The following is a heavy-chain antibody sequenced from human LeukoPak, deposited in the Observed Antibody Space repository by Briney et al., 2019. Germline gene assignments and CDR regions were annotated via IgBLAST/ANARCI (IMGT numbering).Heavy chain of an antibody. CDR2: IIPIFGTA. J-gene: IGHJ4*02. V-gene: IGHV1-69*13. Sequence: SVKVSCKASGYTFTSYAISWVRQAPGQGLEWMGGIIPIFGTANYAQKFQGRVTITADESTSTAYMELSSLRSEDTAVYYCARGGMERWLQAALDYWGQGTLVTVSS. CDR1: GYTFTSYA. D-gene: IGHD5-24*01. CDR3: ARGGMERWLQAALDY.